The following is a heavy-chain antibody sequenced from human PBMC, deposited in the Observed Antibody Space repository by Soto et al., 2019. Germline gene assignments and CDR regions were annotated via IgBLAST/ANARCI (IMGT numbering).Heavy chain of an antibody. V-gene: IGHV3-30*09. CDR2: ISYDGSNK. J-gene: IGHJ4*02. D-gene: IGHD2-2*01. CDR1: GFTFSSYA. CDR3: ARGPSSLTRFDY. Sequence: GGSLRLSCAASGFTFSSYAMHWVRQAPGKGLEWVAVISYDGSNKYYADSVKGRFAISRDNSKNTLYLQMNSLRAEDTAVYYCARGPSSLTRFDYWGQGTLVTVSS.